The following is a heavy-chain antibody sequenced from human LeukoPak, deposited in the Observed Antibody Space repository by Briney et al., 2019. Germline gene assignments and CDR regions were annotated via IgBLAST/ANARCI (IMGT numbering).Heavy chain of an antibody. CDR3: ARLEVVPAASNNWFDP. V-gene: IGHV4-59*08. CDR2: IYYSGST. CDR1: GGSISRYY. D-gene: IGHD2-2*01. J-gene: IGHJ5*02. Sequence: EPSETLSLPCTVSGGSISRYYWSWIRQPPGKARKCIGHIYYSGSTNYNPSLKSRVTISVDTSKNQFSLKLSSVPAADTAVYYCARLEVVPAASNNWFDPWGQGTLVTVSS.